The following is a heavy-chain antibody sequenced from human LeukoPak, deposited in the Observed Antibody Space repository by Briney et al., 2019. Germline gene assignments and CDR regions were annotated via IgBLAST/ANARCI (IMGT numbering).Heavy chain of an antibody. V-gene: IGHV1-2*02. D-gene: IGHD5-24*01. J-gene: IGHJ4*02. CDR2: INPYSGDT. CDR1: GYSFTGYY. CDR3: ARTKGGYKYT. Sequence: ASVKVSCKASGYSFTGYYIHWVRQAPGQGLAWMGWINPYSGDTTYAQKFQGRLTLTRDTSISTAYMEVSRLKSDDTAVYYCARTKGGYKYTGAQGTGVIVS.